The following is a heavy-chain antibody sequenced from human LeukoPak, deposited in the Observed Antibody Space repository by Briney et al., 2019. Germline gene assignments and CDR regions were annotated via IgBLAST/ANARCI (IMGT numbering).Heavy chain of an antibody. Sequence: KPSETLSLTCTVSGGSISSYYWSWIRQPPGKGLEWIGYIYYSGSTNYNPSLKSRVTISVDTSKNQFSLKLSSVTAADTAVYYCARDRTLRGYSYQAGYYYMDVWGKGPRSPSP. J-gene: IGHJ6*03. D-gene: IGHD5-18*01. V-gene: IGHV4-59*01. CDR1: GGSISSYY. CDR3: ARDRTLRGYSYQAGYYYMDV. CDR2: IYYSGST.